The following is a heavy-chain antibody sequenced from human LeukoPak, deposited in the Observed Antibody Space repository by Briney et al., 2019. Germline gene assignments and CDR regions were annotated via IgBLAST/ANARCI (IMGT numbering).Heavy chain of an antibody. CDR1: GFTCRNYW. J-gene: IGHJ5*02. CDR2: IKEDGSEQ. V-gene: IGHV3-7*01. CDR3: ARGGYYWGA. Sequence: GGSLRLPCAASGFTCRNYWMGWVRQAPGKGLEWVASIKEDGSEQYYVDSVKGRFTISRDNAKNSLYLQMKSLRAEDMAVYYCARGGYYWGAWGQGTLVTVSS. D-gene: IGHD1-1*01.